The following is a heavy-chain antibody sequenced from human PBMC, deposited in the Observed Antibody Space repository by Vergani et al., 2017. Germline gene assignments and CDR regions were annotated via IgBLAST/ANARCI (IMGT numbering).Heavy chain of an antibody. CDR1: GFTFSSYA. V-gene: IGHV3-30-3*01. CDR2: ISYDGSNK. D-gene: IGHD4-17*01. J-gene: IGHJ4*02. Sequence: QVQLVESGGGVVQPGRSLRLSCAASGFTFSSYAMHWVRQAPGKGLEWVAVISYDGSNKYYADSVKGRFTISRDNSKNTLYLQMNRLRAEDTAVYYCAKDRGMTTVIKFGYWGQGTLVTVSS. CDR3: AKDRGMTTVIKFGY.